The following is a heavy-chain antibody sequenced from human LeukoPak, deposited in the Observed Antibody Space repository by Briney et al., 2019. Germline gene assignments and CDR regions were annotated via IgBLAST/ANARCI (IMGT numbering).Heavy chain of an antibody. V-gene: IGHV1-2*02. CDR2: INPNSGGT. CDR3: ARGSGGSPDAFDI. J-gene: IGHJ3*02. CDR1: GYTFTGYY. Sequence: GASVKVSCKASGYTFTGYYMHWVRQAPGQGLEWMGWINPNSGGTNYAQKFQGRVTMTRDTSISTAYMEPSRLRSDDTAVYYCARGSGGSPDAFDIWGQGTMVTVSS. D-gene: IGHD2-15*01.